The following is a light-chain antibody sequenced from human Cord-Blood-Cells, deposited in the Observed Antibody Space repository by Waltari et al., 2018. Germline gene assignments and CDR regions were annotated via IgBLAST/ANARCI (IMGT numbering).Light chain of an antibody. V-gene: IGLV2-14*01. J-gene: IGLJ2*01. CDR2: DVS. CDR3: SSYTSSSTVV. CDR1: SSDVGGFNY. Sequence: QSALPQPASVSGSPGQSLTIPSTGTSSDVGGFNYVSWSQQHPGKAPKLMIYDVSNRPSGVSNRFSGSKSGNTASLTISGLQAEDEADYYCSSYTSSSTVVFGGGTKLTVL.